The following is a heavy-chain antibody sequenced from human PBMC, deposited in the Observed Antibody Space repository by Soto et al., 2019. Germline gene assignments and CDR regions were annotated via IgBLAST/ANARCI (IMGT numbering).Heavy chain of an antibody. CDR3: ARDLEEYYGSGIHYYYGMDV. J-gene: IGHJ6*02. V-gene: IGHV1-46*01. Sequence: ASVKVSCKASGYTFTSYYMHWVRQAPGQGLEWMGIINPSGGSTSYAQKFQGRVTMTRDTSTSTVYMELSSLRSEDTAVYYCARDLEEYYGSGIHYYYGMDVWGQGTMVTVSS. CDR2: INPSGGST. CDR1: GYTFTSYY. D-gene: IGHD3-10*01.